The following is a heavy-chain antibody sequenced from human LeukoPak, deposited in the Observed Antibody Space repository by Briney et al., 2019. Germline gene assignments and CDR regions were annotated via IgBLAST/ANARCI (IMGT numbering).Heavy chain of an antibody. J-gene: IGHJ6*03. Sequence: GGSLKLSCAASGFTFSGSAMHWVRQASGKGLEWVGRIRSKANSYATAYAASVKGRFTISRDDSKNTAYLQMNSLKTEDTAVYYCTRQDCGGDCYSGRYYYYYMDVWGKGTTVTVSS. D-gene: IGHD2-21*01. CDR1: GFTFSGSA. V-gene: IGHV3-73*01. CDR3: TRQDCGGDCYSGRYYYYYMDV. CDR2: IRSKANSYAT.